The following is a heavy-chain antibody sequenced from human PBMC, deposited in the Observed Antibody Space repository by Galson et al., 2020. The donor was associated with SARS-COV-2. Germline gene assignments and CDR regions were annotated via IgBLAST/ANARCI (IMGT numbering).Heavy chain of an antibody. V-gene: IGHV5-51*01. J-gene: IGHJ4*01. Sequence: GESLKISCQGSGYSFTTYWIAWVRQTPGKGLEWMGIIFPSDSDTRYSPSFQDQVTFSADKSINTAYLQWSSLKASDTAIYFCARSGYSGYEADYWGQGTLVTVSS. CDR3: ARSGYSGYEADY. CDR2: IFPSDSDT. CDR1: GYSFTTYW. D-gene: IGHD5-12*01.